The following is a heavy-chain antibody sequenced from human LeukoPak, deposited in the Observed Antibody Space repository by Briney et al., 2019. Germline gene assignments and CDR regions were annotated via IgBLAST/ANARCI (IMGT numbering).Heavy chain of an antibody. J-gene: IGHJ4*02. Sequence: GGSLRLSCAASGFTFRSYWMTWVRQAPGKGLEWVANIRQDASERYYVDSVQGRFTNSRDNAKNSLYLQMNSLRAEDTAVYYCATPTAGTWHFDYWGQGTLVSVSS. CDR2: IRQDASER. D-gene: IGHD1-1*01. CDR3: ATPTAGTWHFDY. CDR1: GFTFRSYW. V-gene: IGHV3-7*01.